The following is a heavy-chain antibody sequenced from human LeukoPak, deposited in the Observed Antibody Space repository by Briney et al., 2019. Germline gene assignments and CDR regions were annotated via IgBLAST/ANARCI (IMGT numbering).Heavy chain of an antibody. D-gene: IGHD3-16*01. CDR2: TYYRSKWYN. Sequence: SQTLSLTCAISGDSVSSNSAAWNWIRQSPSRGLEWLGRTYYRSKWYNDYAVSVKSRITINPDTSKNQFSLKLSSVTAADTAVYYCARETSQKGAHHMDVWGKGTTVTISS. J-gene: IGHJ6*03. CDR3: ARETSQKGAHHMDV. CDR1: GDSVSSNSAA. V-gene: IGHV6-1*01.